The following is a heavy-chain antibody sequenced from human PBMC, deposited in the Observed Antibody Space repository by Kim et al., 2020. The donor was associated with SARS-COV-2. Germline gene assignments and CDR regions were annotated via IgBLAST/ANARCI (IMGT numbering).Heavy chain of an antibody. V-gene: IGHV4-39*01. Sequence: SETLSLTCTVSGGSISSSSYYWGWIRQPPGKGLEWIGSIYYSGSTYYNPSLKSRVTISVDTSKNQFSLKLSSVTAADTAVYYCARSDSSGFPRNCWFDPWGQGTLVTVSS. CDR1: GGSISSSSYY. D-gene: IGHD3-22*01. CDR2: IYYSGST. CDR3: ARSDSSGFPRNCWFDP. J-gene: IGHJ5*02.